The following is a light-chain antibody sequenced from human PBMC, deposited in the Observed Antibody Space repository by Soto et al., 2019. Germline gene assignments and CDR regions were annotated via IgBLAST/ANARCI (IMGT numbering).Light chain of an antibody. CDR3: HYYNSAPLT. Sequence: DIQMTQSPSSLSASVGSRVNITCRATQSIGNFVDWYQQQPGKVPRVLIYAASTLHSGVPPRFSGAQSGLDFTLTISSLQPDDVATYYCHYYNSAPLTFGGGTRVEI. CDR1: QSIGNF. J-gene: IGKJ4*02. V-gene: IGKV1-27*01. CDR2: AAS.